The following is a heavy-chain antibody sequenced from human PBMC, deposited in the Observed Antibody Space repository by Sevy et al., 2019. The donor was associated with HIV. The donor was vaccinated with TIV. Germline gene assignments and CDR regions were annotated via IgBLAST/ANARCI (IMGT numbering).Heavy chain of an antibody. V-gene: IGHV3-23*01. CDR1: GFTFSSYA. J-gene: IGHJ4*02. Sequence: GGSLRLSCAASGFTFSSYAMSWVRQAPGKGLEWVSAISGSGGSTYYADSVKGRFTISRDNSKNTRYLQMNSLRAEDTAVYYGAKVDSSGYYSVSGFDYWGQGTLVTVSS. CDR3: AKVDSSGYYSVSGFDY. CDR2: ISGSGGST. D-gene: IGHD3-22*01.